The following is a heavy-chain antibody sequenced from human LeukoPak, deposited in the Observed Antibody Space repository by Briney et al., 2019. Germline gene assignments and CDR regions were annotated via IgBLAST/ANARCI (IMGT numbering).Heavy chain of an antibody. V-gene: IGHV4-34*01. CDR1: GGSFSGYY. CDR2: INHSGST. CDR3: ARDQGTIILGYFDS. J-gene: IGHJ4*02. Sequence: SETLSLTCAVYGGSFSGYYWSWIRQPPGKGLEWIGEINHSGSTNYNPSLKSRVTISVDTSKNQFSLKLSSVTAADTAVYYCARDQGTIILGYFDSWGQGTLVTVSS. D-gene: IGHD3-22*01.